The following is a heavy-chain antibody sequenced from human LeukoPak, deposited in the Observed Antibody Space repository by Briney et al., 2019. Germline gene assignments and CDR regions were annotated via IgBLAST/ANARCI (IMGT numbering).Heavy chain of an antibody. CDR2: ISAYNGNT. Sequence: GASVKVSCKASGYTFTSYGISWVRQAPGQGLEWMGWISAYNGNTNYAQKFQGRDTMTTDTSTSTAYMELRSLRSDDTAVYYCARVIQLWSLADYWGQGTLVTASS. D-gene: IGHD5-18*01. V-gene: IGHV1-18*01. CDR1: GYTFTSYG. J-gene: IGHJ4*02. CDR3: ARVIQLWSLADY.